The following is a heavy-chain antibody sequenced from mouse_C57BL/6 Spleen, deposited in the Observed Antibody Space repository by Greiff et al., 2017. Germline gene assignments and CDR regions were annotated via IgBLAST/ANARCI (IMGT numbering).Heavy chain of an antibody. CDR1: GFTFSNYW. Sequence: VQLKESGGGLVQPGGSMKLSCVASGFTFSNYWMNWVRQSPEKGLEWVAQIRLKSDNYATHYAESVKGRFTISRDNSKSSVYLQMNNLRAEDTGIYYCTDLLCPDWGQGTLVTVSA. J-gene: IGHJ3*01. CDR3: TDLLCPD. D-gene: IGHD2-1*01. CDR2: IRLKSDNYAT. V-gene: IGHV6-3*01.